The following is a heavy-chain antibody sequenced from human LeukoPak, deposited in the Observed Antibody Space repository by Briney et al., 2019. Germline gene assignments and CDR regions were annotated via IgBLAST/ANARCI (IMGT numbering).Heavy chain of an antibody. CDR3: ARGHNIVATKPYFDY. CDR2: IIPIFGTA. D-gene: IGHD5-12*01. J-gene: IGHJ4*02. CDR1: GGTFSSYA. Sequence: ASVKASCKASGGTFSSYAISWVRQAPGQGLEWMGGIIPIFGTANYAQKFQGRVTITADESTSTAYMELSSLRSEDTAVYYCARGHNIVATKPYFDYWGQGTLVTVSS. V-gene: IGHV1-69*13.